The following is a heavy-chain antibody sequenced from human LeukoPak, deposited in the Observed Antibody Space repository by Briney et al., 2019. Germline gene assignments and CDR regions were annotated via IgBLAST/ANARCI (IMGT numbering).Heavy chain of an antibody. V-gene: IGHV3-23*01. CDR1: GFTFASYA. J-gene: IGHJ4*02. CDR2: ISVTGGST. Sequence: GGSLRLSCTASGFTFASYAMSWVRQAPEKGLEWVSAISVTGGSTYYADSVKGRFTISRDNSKNTLYLQMNSLRAEDTALYYCAKGGGVAGGYHFDYWGQGTLVTVSS. D-gene: IGHD6-19*01. CDR3: AKGGGVAGGYHFDY.